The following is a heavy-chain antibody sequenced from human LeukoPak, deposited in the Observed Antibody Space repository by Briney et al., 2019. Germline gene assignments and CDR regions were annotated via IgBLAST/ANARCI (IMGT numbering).Heavy chain of an antibody. D-gene: IGHD6-13*01. Sequence: KSSETLSLTCAVYGGSFSGYYWSWIRQPPGKGLEWIGEINHSGSTNYNPSLKSRVTISVDTSKNQFSLKLSSVTAADTAVYYCARAYGYSSSWHLGYWGQGTLVTVSS. CDR1: GGSFSGYY. CDR2: INHSGST. J-gene: IGHJ4*02. V-gene: IGHV4-34*01. CDR3: ARAYGYSSSWHLGY.